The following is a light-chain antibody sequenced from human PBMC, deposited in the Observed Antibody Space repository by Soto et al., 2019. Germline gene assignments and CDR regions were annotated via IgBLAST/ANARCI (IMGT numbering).Light chain of an antibody. J-gene: IGKJ5*01. Sequence: EIVLTQSPGTLSLSPGERSTLSWRASQSVSSSYLAWYQQKPGQAPRLLIYDASSRATGIPDRFSGSGSGTDFTLTISRLEPEDFAVYYCQQYGTSPRITFGQGTRLEIK. CDR1: QSVSSSY. V-gene: IGKV3-20*01. CDR2: DAS. CDR3: QQYGTSPRIT.